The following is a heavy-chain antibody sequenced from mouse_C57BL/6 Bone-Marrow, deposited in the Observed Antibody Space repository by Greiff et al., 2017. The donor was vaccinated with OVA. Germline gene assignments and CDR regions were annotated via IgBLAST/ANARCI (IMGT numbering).Heavy chain of an antibody. J-gene: IGHJ1*03. CDR2: IYPRSGNT. CDR1: GYTFTSYG. D-gene: IGHD1-1*01. CDR3: AREGFITTGGYFDV. V-gene: IGHV1-81*01. Sequence: QVQLKESGAELARPGASVKLSCKASGYTFTSYGISWVKQRTGQGLEWIGEIYPRSGNTYYNEKFKGKATLTADKSSSTAYMELRSLTSEDSAVYFCAREGFITTGGYFDVWGTGTTVTVSS.